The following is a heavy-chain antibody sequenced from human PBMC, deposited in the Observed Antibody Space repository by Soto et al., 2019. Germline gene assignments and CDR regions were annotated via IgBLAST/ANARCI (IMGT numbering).Heavy chain of an antibody. D-gene: IGHD1-26*01. CDR2: IHGDGDYI. CDR3: AKTAVGAKELFAY. Sequence: GGSLRLSCAASGFTFSCCAMSWVRQAPGKGLDYVSTIHGDGDYIHYADSVKGRFSFSRDNSKNTVYLQMNSLRVEDTAVYYCAKTAVGAKELFAYWGQGTLVTVSS. CDR1: GFTFSCCA. V-gene: IGHV3-23*01. J-gene: IGHJ4*02.